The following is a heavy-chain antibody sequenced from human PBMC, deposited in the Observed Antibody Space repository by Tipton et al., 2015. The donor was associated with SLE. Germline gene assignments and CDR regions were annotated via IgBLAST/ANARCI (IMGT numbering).Heavy chain of an antibody. J-gene: IGHJ6*02. CDR2: ISYTETT. CDR1: GGSISGYH. Sequence: TLSLTCTVSGGSISGYHWSWLRQPPGKGLEWIGYISYTETTKYNPSLESRVIISVDTSKNQFSLRLSSVTAADTAVYYCARGPDYSNYYFYRMDVWGQGTTVTVSS. V-gene: IGHV4-59*08. CDR3: ARGPDYSNYYFYRMDV. D-gene: IGHD4-11*01.